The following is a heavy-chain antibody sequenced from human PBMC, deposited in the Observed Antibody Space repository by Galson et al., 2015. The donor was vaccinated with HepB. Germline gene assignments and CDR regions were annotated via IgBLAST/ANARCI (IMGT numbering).Heavy chain of an antibody. CDR2: INPDSGGT. CDR3: AREYGITGTRYDAFHI. Sequence: SVKVSFKASGYTFTGYYIHWVRQAPGQGLEWMGWINPDSGGTSYAQNFQGRVTMTRDTSISTAYMELSRLRSDDTAMYYCAREYGITGTRYDAFHIWGQGTMVTVSS. CDR1: GYTFTGYY. D-gene: IGHD1-7*01. V-gene: IGHV1-2*02. J-gene: IGHJ3*02.